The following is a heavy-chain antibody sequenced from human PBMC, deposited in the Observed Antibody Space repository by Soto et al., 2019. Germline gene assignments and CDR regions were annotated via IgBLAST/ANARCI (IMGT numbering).Heavy chain of an antibody. D-gene: IGHD6-13*01. CDR1: GGTFSSYA. Sequence: QVQLVQSGAEVKKPGSSVKVSCKASGGTFSSYAISWVRQAPGQGLEWMGGIIPIFGTANYAQKFQGRVTNTADESTSTAYMELSSLSSEDTAVYSCARCTQQQLAPLRYFDLWGRGTLVTVSS. J-gene: IGHJ2*01. CDR2: IIPIFGTA. V-gene: IGHV1-69*01. CDR3: ARCTQQQLAPLRYFDL.